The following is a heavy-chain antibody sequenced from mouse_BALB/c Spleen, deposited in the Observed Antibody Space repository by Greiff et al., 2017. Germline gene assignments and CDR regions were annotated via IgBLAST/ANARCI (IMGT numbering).Heavy chain of an antibody. CDR1: GFTFSSYA. Sequence: EVKLMESGGGLVKPGGSLKLSCAASGFTFSSYAMSWVRQTPEKRLEWVASISNGGSTYYPDSVKGRFTISRDNARNILYLQMSSLRSEDTAMYYCARGFLMISYAMDYWGQGTSVTVSS. D-gene: IGHD2-3*01. CDR2: ISNGGST. J-gene: IGHJ4*01. CDR3: ARGFLMISYAMDY. V-gene: IGHV5-6-5*01.